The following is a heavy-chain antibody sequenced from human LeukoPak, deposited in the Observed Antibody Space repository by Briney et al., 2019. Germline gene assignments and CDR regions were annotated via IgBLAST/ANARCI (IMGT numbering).Heavy chain of an antibody. CDR2: ISSSSSYI. J-gene: IGHJ4*02. D-gene: IGHD3-3*01. CDR1: GFTFSSYR. V-gene: IGHV3-21*01. CDR3: ARDYDFWIPFDY. Sequence: GGSLRLSCAASGFTFSSYRMNWVRQAPGKGLEWVSSISSSSSYIYYADSVKGRFTISRDNAKNSLYLQMNSLRAEDTAVYYCARDYDFWIPFDYWGQGTLVTVSS.